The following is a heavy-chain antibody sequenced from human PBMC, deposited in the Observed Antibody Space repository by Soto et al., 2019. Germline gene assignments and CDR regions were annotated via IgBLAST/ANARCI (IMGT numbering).Heavy chain of an antibody. CDR2: IIPIFGTA. J-gene: IGHJ4*02. D-gene: IGHD3-3*01. CDR1: GGTFSSYA. Sequence: QVQLVQSGAEVKKPGSSVKVSCKASGGTFSSYAISWVRQAPGQGLEWMGGIIPIFGTANYAQKFQGRVTIPADESTSTAYMELSSLRSEDTAVYYCARTDRSYDFWSGYWSYFVYWGQGTLVTVSS. CDR3: ARTDRSYDFWSGYWSYFVY. V-gene: IGHV1-69*12.